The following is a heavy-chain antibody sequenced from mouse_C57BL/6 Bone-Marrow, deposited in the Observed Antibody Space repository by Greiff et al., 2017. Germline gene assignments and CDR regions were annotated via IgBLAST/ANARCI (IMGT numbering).Heavy chain of an antibody. CDR1: GYTFTSYW. V-gene: IGHV1-53*01. D-gene: IGHD3-1*01. Sequence: VQLQQPGTELVKPGASVKLSCKASGYTFTSYWMHWVKQRPGPGLEWIGNLNPSNGGTTYNEKFKSKATLTVDKSSSPAYMQLSSLTSEDSAVYYSARSGQGYFDYWGQGTTLTVAS. CDR2: LNPSNGGT. CDR3: ARSGQGYFDY. J-gene: IGHJ2*01.